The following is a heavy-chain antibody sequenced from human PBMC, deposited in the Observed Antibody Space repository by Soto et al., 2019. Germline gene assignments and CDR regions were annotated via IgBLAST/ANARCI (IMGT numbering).Heavy chain of an antibody. D-gene: IGHD1-1*01. J-gene: IGHJ6*02. V-gene: IGHV1-69*11. CDR3: ARDKARLQLGGNYYYILDV. CDR2: IMPVLLRP. CDR1: GGSFRTSA. Sequence: QVQLVQSGSEVKKPGSSVKVSCKASGGSFRTSAISWVRQAAGQGLEWVGGIMPVLLRPKYAKNLQDGVTITADESTSTAYMELSSLRSDDTAVYYCARDKARLQLGGNYYYILDVWGQGTAVTVSS.